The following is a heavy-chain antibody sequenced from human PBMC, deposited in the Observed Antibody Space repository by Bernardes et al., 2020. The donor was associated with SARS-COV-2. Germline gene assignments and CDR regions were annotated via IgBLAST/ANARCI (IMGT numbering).Heavy chain of an antibody. Sequence: SLRFSCAGSGFTFSAYSMTWVRQAPGKGLEWVAIIKKDGGDKYYLDSVRGRFTLSRDNAKNSLNLQMNSLSAEDTAVYYCARDLVRRSYYYYGMDVWGQGTTVTVSS. J-gene: IGHJ6*02. D-gene: IGHD3-10*01. CDR2: IKKDGGDK. CDR3: ARDLVRRSYYYYGMDV. V-gene: IGHV3-7*05. CDR1: GFTFSAYS.